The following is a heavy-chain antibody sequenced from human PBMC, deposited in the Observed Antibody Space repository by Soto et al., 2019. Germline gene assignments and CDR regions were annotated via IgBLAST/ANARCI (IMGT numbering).Heavy chain of an antibody. D-gene: IGHD1-7*01. CDR2: INAGNDNT. Sequence: ASVKVSCKASGYTFTSHAMHWVRQAPGQRLEWMGWINAGNDNTKYSQKFQGRVTITRDTSASTACMELSSLRSEDTAVYYCASKGGLGSITGTTFGDDAFDIWGQGTMVTVSS. CDR1: GYTFTSHA. J-gene: IGHJ3*02. CDR3: ASKGGLGSITGTTFGDDAFDI. V-gene: IGHV1-3*01.